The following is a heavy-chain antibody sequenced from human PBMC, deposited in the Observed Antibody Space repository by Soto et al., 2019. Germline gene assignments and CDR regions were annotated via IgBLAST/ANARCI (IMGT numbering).Heavy chain of an antibody. CDR3: ARECAGYSSGWYQRGGFDY. CDR1: GFTFSSYG. J-gene: IGHJ4*02. D-gene: IGHD6-19*01. V-gene: IGHV3-33*01. Sequence: QVQLVESGGGVAQPGRSLRLSCAASGFTFSSYGMHWVRQAPGKGLEWVAVIWYDASNKYYADSVKGRFTISRDNSKNTLYLQMNSLRAEDTAVYYCARECAGYSSGWYQRGGFDYWGQGTLVTVSS. CDR2: IWYDASNK.